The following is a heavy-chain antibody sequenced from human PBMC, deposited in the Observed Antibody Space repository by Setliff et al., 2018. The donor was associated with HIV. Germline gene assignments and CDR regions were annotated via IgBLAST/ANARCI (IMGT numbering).Heavy chain of an antibody. D-gene: IGHD2-8*01. CDR1: GFTLADYA. J-gene: IGHJ4*02. V-gene: IGHV3-49*04. Sequence: PGGSLRLSCTASGFTLADYALSWVRQAPGKGLECVGFIRNIAYGESIEYAASVKDRFTISRDNSKNTFYLQMDSLKTEDTAVYYCISLYLGYWGQGALVTVS. CDR3: ISLYLGY. CDR2: IRNIAYGESI.